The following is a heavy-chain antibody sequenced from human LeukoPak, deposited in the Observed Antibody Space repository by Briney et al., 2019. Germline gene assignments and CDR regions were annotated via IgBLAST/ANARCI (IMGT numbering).Heavy chain of an antibody. Sequence: PGGSLRLSCAASGFTFSNYGMTWVRQAPGKGLEGGANIKQHVSEKYYVDSVNGRFTISRDNAKNSLYLQMNSLRAEDMAVYYCARGHVWFDPWGQGTLVTVSS. V-gene: IGHV3-7*05. CDR1: GFTFSNYG. J-gene: IGHJ5*02. CDR2: IKQHVSEK. CDR3: ARGHVWFDP.